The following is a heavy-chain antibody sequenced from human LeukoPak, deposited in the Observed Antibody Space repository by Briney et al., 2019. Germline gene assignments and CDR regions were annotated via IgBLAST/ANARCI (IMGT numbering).Heavy chain of an antibody. CDR3: ARDSVAGTDY. J-gene: IGHJ4*02. CDR1: GGSISSYY. V-gene: IGHV4-59*01. D-gene: IGHD6-19*01. CDR2: IYYSGST. Sequence: SETLSLTCTVSGGSISSYYWSWIRQPPGKGLEWIGYIYYSGSTNYNPSLKSRVTISVDTSKNQFSLKLSSVTAADTAVYYCARDSVAGTDYWGQGTLVTVSS.